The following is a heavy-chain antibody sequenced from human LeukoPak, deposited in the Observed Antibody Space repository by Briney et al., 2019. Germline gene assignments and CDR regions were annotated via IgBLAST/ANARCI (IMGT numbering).Heavy chain of an antibody. CDR2: IRSNSDGGTM. Sequence: DPGGSLRLSCATSGFTFSNAWMNWVRQAPGKGLEWVGRIRSNSDGGTMDYAAPVKGRFTLSRDDSKTTLYLQMNSLQTEDTAVYYCATDFYDSTWGQGTLVTVSS. CDR3: ATDFYDST. V-gene: IGHV3-15*07. D-gene: IGHD3-22*01. CDR1: GFTFSNAW. J-gene: IGHJ5*02.